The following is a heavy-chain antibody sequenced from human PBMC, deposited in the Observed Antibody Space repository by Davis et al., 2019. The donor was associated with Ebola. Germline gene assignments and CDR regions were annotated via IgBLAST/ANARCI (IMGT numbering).Heavy chain of an antibody. D-gene: IGHD3-3*01. V-gene: IGHV4-34*01. CDR1: GGSFSGYY. Sequence: PSETLSLTCAVYGGSFSGYYWSWIRQPPGKGLEWIGEINHSGSTNYNPSLKSRVTISVDTSKNQFSLKLSSVTAADTAVYYCARVSTSIWSGYYSPHYYYMDVWGKGTTVTVSS. CDR2: INHSGST. J-gene: IGHJ6*03. CDR3: ARVSTSIWSGYYSPHYYYMDV.